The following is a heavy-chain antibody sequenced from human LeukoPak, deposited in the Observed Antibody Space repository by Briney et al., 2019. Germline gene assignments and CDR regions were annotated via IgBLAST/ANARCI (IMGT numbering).Heavy chain of an antibody. Sequence: SQTLSLTCTVSGGSISSGGYYWSWIRQHPGKGLEWIGYIYYSGSTYYNPSLKSRVTISVDTSKNQFSLKLSSVTAADTAVYHCARDSTVTTGDRYWFDPWGQGTLVTVSS. CDR2: IYYSGST. CDR3: ARDSTVTTGDRYWFDP. J-gene: IGHJ5*02. V-gene: IGHV4-31*03. D-gene: IGHD4-17*01. CDR1: GGSISSGGYY.